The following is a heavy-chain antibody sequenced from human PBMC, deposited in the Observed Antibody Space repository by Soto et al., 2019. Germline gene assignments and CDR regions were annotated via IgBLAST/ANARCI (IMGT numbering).Heavy chain of an antibody. V-gene: IGHV3-23*01. CDR3: AKRGVLLSNARFCVT. CDR2: IGVNGGNT. D-gene: IGHD1-26*01. CDR1: GFTFSSSA. Sequence: EVQLLESGGGLVQPGGSLRLSCAAPGFTFSSSAMSWVSQAPGKGLEWVSSIGVNGGNTYYADSVTGRFTTSRDNSQDSLYRQVSSLRAEYTSIYYCAKRGVLLSNARFCVTGGEGTIVIVSS. J-gene: IGHJ4*02.